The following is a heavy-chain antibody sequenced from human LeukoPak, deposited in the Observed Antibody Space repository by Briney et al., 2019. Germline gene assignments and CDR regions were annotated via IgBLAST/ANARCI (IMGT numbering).Heavy chain of an antibody. D-gene: IGHD5-24*01. Sequence: PSETLSLTCTVSGGSIRTSSYYWGWIRQPPGKGLEWIASIYYSGTIYSNGSLKSRVTISVETSKNQFSLKLSSVTAADTAVYYCARCPRDFYMDVWGKGTTVTISS. J-gene: IGHJ6*03. CDR1: GGSIRTSSYY. V-gene: IGHV4-39*07. CDR2: IYYSGTI. CDR3: ARCPRDFYMDV.